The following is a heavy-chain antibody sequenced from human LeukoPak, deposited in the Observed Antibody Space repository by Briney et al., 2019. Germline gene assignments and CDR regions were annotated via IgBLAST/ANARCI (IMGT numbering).Heavy chain of an antibody. D-gene: IGHD2-2*01. J-gene: IGHJ4*02. CDR2: IYTSGST. V-gene: IGHV4-4*09. Sequence: SETLSLTCTVSGGSISSYYWSWIRQPPGKGLEWIGYIYTSGSTNCNPSLKSRVTISVDTSKNQFSLKLSSVTAADTAVYYCARLWCSTSCTFDYWGQGTLATVSS. CDR3: ARLWCSTSCTFDY. CDR1: GGSISSYY.